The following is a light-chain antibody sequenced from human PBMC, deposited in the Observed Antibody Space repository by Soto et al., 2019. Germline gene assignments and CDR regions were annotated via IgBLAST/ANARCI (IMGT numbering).Light chain of an antibody. CDR2: DAS. Sequence: IGLTQSPATLSLSQGERATLSCRVSQSVSSYIACYQQQPGQVLRLLIYDASNRATGIPARFSGSGSGTDFPLTIDNLQPEDFAIYYCQPRNNWPPITFPQGTLLEI. J-gene: IGKJ5*01. V-gene: IGKV3-11*01. CDR3: QPRNNWPPIT. CDR1: QSVSSY.